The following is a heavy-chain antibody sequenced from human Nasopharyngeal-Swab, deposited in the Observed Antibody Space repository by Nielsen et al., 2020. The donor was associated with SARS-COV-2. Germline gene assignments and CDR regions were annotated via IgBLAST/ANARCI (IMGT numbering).Heavy chain of an antibody. J-gene: IGHJ4*02. Sequence: SVKVSCKASGYTFTGYSLHWVRQAPGQGLEWMGRINPKSGRTDYAQKFRARVTVSRDASVTTSYMELSSLTSEDTAIYYCARDKAASPLYYFDLWGQGTLVTVSP. D-gene: IGHD6-25*01. CDR3: ARDKAASPLYYFDL. CDR1: GYTFTGYS. CDR2: INPKSGRT. V-gene: IGHV1-2*06.